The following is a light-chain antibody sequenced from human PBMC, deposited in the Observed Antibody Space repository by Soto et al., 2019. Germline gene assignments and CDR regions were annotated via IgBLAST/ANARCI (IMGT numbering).Light chain of an antibody. Sequence: QSVLTQPPSVSGAPGQRVTISCTGRSSNIGARYDVHWYQQLPGTAPKLLIYGNSNRPSGVPDRFSGSKSGTSASLAITGLQAEDEADYYCQSYDSSLSGYVFGTGTKLTVL. CDR1: SSNIGARYD. J-gene: IGLJ1*01. CDR2: GNS. CDR3: QSYDSSLSGYV. V-gene: IGLV1-40*01.